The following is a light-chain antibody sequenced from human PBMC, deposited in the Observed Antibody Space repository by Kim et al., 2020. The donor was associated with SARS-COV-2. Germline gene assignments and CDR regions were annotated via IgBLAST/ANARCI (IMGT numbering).Light chain of an antibody. Sequence: VALGQTVRITCQGDRLRSYYATWYQQKPGQAPIVVIYGKSNRPSGIPDRFSGSSSGNTASLTITGTQAGDEADYYCNSRDSNDNVVFGGGTKVTVL. V-gene: IGLV3-19*01. CDR1: RLRSYY. CDR2: GKS. J-gene: IGLJ2*01. CDR3: NSRDSNDNVV.